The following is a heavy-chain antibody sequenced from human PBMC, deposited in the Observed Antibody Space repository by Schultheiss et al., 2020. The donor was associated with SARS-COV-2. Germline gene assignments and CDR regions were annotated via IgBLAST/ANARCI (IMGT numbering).Heavy chain of an antibody. D-gene: IGHD3-10*01. CDR2: ISSSSSYI. CDR3: ARDNTYYGPMDV. V-gene: IGHV3-21*01. J-gene: IGHJ6*02. CDR1: GFTFSSYS. Sequence: GESLKISCAASGFTFSSYSMNWVRQAPGKGLEWVSSISSSSSYIYYADSVKGRFTISRDNAKNSLYLQMNSLRAEDTAVYYCARDNTYYGPMDVWGQGTTVTVSS.